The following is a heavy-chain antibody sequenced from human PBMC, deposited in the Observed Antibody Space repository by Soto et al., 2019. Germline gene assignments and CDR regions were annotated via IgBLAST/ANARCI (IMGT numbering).Heavy chain of an antibody. CDR3: AGLSNYYVLWRGPDAFSGRSV. Sequence: SGPTLVNPTQTLTLTCTFSGFSLSTSGMCVSWIRQPPGKALEWLALIDWDDDKYYSTSLKTRLTISKDTSKNQVVLTMTNMDPVDKARYYCAGLSNYYVLWRGPDAFSGRSVWAKGTALPISS. D-gene: IGHD3-3*01. CDR2: IDWDDDK. J-gene: IGHJ6*04. CDR1: GFSLSTSGMC. V-gene: IGHV2-70*01.